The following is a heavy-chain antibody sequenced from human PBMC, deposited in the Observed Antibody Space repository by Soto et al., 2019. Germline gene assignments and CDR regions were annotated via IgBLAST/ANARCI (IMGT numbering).Heavy chain of an antibody. CDR3: AREATNGYYYYYGMDV. CDR1: GGSISSYC. Sequence: SETLSLTCTVSGGSISSYCWSWIRQPAGKGLEWIGRIYTSGSTNYNPSLKSRVTMSVDTSKNQFSLKLSSVTAADTAVYYCAREATNGYYYYYGMDVWGQGTTVTVSS. CDR2: IYTSGST. D-gene: IGHD5-12*01. J-gene: IGHJ6*02. V-gene: IGHV4-4*07.